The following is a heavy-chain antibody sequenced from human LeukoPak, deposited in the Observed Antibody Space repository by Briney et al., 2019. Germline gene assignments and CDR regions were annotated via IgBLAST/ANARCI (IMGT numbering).Heavy chain of an antibody. J-gene: IGHJ4*02. CDR1: GFTFSNAW. D-gene: IGHD6-19*01. Sequence: GGSLRLSCAASGFTFSNAWMNWVRQAPGKGLEWVGRIKSKTDGGSTDYAAPVKGRFTISRDDSKNTLYLQMNSLKTEDTAVYYCTTSSSGWYHFDYWGQGTLVTVSS. CDR2: IKSKTDGGST. V-gene: IGHV3-15*07. CDR3: TTSSSGWYHFDY.